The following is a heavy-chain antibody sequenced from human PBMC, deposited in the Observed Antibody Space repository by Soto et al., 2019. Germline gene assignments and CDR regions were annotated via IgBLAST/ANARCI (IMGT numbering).Heavy chain of an antibody. CDR1: GFTFSSYA. CDR2: ISYDGSNK. Sequence: QVQLVESGGGVVQPGRSLRLSCAASGFTFSSYAMHWVRQAAGKGLEWVAVISYDGSNKYYADSVKGRFTISRDNSKNTLYLQMNSLRAEDTAVYYCAREGDDIDYWGQGTLVTVSS. D-gene: IGHD3-22*01. CDR3: AREGDDIDY. J-gene: IGHJ4*02. V-gene: IGHV3-30-3*01.